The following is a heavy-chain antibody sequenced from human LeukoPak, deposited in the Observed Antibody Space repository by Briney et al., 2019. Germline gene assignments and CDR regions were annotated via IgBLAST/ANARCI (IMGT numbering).Heavy chain of an antibody. CDR1: GFTFDDYA. D-gene: IGHD3-16*02. CDR3: AKDGDPSRYYDYVWGSYRYTGSIAS. CDR2: ISWNSGSI. V-gene: IGHV3-9*01. J-gene: IGHJ4*02. Sequence: PGGSLRLSCAASGFTFDDYAMHWVRHAPGKGLEWVSGISWNSGSIGYADSVKGRFTISRDNAKNSLYLQMNSLRAEDTALYYCAKDGDPSRYYDYVWGSYRYTGSIASWGQGTLVTVSS.